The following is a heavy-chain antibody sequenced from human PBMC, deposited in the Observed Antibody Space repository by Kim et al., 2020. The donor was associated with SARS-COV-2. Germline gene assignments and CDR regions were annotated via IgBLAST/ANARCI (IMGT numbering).Heavy chain of an antibody. V-gene: IGHV3-11*01. Sequence: GGSLRLSCAASGFSFSDYYMSWVRQAPGKGLEWVAYISNNGGTIYYADSVKGRFTISRDNAKNTLYLQMNSLRADDTAVFYCVRDKHDDNGATTFDAWGQGTLVSVSS. J-gene: IGHJ4*02. D-gene: IGHD4-17*01. CDR3: VRDKHDDNGATTFDA. CDR1: GFSFSDYY. CDR2: ISNNGGTI.